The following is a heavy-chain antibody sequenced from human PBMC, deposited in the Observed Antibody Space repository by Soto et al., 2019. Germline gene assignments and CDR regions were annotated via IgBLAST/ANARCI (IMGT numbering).Heavy chain of an antibody. CDR3: ARGTSWQLPSDY. V-gene: IGHV4-59*07. CDR1: SDSISSYY. D-gene: IGHD6-13*01. CDR2: ISYSGST. Sequence: SGTLSLSCTVPSDSISSYYGGWIRQPPGKRLEWIGYISYSGSTDYNPSLKSRVTISGDTSKNQFSLKVSSVTAADTAVYYCARGTSWQLPSDYGGQGTLVTVSS. J-gene: IGHJ4*02.